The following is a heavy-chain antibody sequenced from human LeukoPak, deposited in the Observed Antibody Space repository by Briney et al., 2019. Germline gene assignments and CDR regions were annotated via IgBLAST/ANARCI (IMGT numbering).Heavy chain of an antibody. CDR2: INAGNGNT. CDR3: ARDHGRHPFDY. CDR1: GYTFTSYA. V-gene: IGHV1-3*01. J-gene: IGHJ4*02. D-gene: IGHD1-1*01. Sequence: EASVKVSCKAPGYTFTSYAMHWARQAPGQRLEWMGWINAGNGNTKYSQKFQGRVTITRDTSASTAYMELSSLRSEDTAVYYCARDHGRHPFDYWGQGTLVTVSS.